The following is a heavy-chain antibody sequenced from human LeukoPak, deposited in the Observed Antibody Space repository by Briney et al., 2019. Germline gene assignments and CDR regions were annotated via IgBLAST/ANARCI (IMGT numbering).Heavy chain of an antibody. CDR2: IYYTGTT. D-gene: IGHD6-13*01. Sequence: PSETLSLTCTVSGGSISINTYYWGWFRQPPGKGLEWIASIYYTGTTYYNPSLNSRVTISVDTSKNQFSLKLSSVTAADTAVYNCARISSRTDLDYWGQGTLVTVSS. J-gene: IGHJ4*02. V-gene: IGHV4-39*07. CDR1: GGSISINTYY. CDR3: ARISSRTDLDY.